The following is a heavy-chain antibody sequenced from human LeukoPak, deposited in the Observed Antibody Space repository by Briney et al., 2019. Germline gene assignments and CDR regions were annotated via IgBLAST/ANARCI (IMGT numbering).Heavy chain of an antibody. D-gene: IGHD3-9*01. V-gene: IGHV4-61*02. CDR2: VYTSGST. CDR1: GGSISSGSYY. J-gene: IGHJ2*01. CDR3: ARQYVDILTGYHRGELYWYFDL. Sequence: SQTLSLTCTVSGGSISSGSYYWSWIRQPAGKRLEWIGRVYTSGSTNYNPSLKSRVTISVDTSKNQFSLKLSSVTAADTAVYYCARQYVDILTGYHRGELYWYFDLWGRGTLVTVSS.